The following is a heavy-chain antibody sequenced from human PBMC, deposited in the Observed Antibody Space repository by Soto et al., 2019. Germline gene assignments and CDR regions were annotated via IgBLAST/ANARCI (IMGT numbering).Heavy chain of an antibody. CDR3: ARAFDY. J-gene: IGHJ4*02. Sequence: VQLVESGGGLVQPGGYLRLSCEASGFTFSTFWMHWVRQAPGKGLVWVSRINSDGSSTNYAESVKGRVTISRDNPNTTLSLQPNSLRPVDTAVYYCARAFDYLGQGTLVSFSS. CDR2: INSDGSST. V-gene: IGHV3-74*01. CDR1: GFTFSTFW.